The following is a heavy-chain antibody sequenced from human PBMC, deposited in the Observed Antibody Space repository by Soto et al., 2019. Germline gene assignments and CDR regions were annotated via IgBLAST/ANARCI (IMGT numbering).Heavy chain of an antibody. D-gene: IGHD3-3*01. CDR2: IYYSGST. J-gene: IGHJ5*02. CDR1: GGSISSYY. Sequence: SETLSLTCTVSGGSISSYYWSWIRQPPGKGLEWIGYIYYSGSTNYNPSLKSRVTISVDTSKNQFSLKLSSVTAADTAVYYCAWFYYDFWSGYYTGSIWFDPWGQGTLVTVSS. V-gene: IGHV4-59*01. CDR3: AWFYYDFWSGYYTGSIWFDP.